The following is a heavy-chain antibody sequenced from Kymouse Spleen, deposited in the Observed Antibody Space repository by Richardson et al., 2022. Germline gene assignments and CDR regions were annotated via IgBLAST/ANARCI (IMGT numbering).Heavy chain of an antibody. Sequence: EVQLVESGGGLVKPGGSLRLSCAASGFTFSSYSMNWVRQAPGKGLEWVSSISSSSSYIYYADSVKGRFTISRDNAKNSLYLQMNSLRAEDTAVYYCARDGDYDILTGYSYYYYYYGMDVWGQGTTVTVSS. CDR3: ARDGDYDILTGYSYYYYYYGMDV. CDR1: GFTFSSYS. J-gene: IGHJ6*02. CDR2: ISSSSSYI. V-gene: IGHV3-21*03. D-gene: IGHD3-9*01.